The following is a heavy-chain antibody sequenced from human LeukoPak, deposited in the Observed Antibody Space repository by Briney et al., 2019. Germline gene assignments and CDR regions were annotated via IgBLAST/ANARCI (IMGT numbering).Heavy chain of an antibody. CDR3: ARKGHYYDSSGEFDY. CDR1: GYTFTSYY. V-gene: IGHV1-46*01. Sequence: GASVKVSCKASGYTFTSYYMHWVRQAPGQGLEWMGIINPSGGSTSYAQKFQGRVTMTRDMSTSTVYMELSSLRSEDTAVYYCARKGHYYDSSGEFDYWGQGTLVTVSS. J-gene: IGHJ4*02. CDR2: INPSGGST. D-gene: IGHD3-22*01.